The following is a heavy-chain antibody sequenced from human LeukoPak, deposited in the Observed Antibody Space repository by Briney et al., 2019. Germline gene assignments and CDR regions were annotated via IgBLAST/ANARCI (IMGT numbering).Heavy chain of an antibody. CDR2: IKQDGSEK. CDR1: GLTFSSYW. J-gene: IGHJ6*03. D-gene: IGHD5-18*01. V-gene: IGHV3-7*01. CDR3: ARDQPLPGYSYGGTSYYMDV. Sequence: QPGGSLRLSCAASGLTFSSYWMSWVRQAPGKGLEWVANIKQDGSEKYYVDSVKGRFTISRDNAKNSLYLQMNSLRAEDTAVYYCARDQPLPGYSYGGTSYYMDVWGKGTTVTVSS.